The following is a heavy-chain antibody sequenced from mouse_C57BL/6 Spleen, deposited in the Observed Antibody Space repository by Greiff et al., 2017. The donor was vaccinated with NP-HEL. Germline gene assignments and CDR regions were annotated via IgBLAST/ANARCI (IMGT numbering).Heavy chain of an antibody. CDR2: INPNNGGT. CDR1: GYTFTDYY. CDR3: ARSDRAWFAY. V-gene: IGHV1-26*01. J-gene: IGHJ3*01. Sequence: EVQLQQSGPELVKPGASVKISCKASGYTFTDYYMNWVKQSHGKSLEWIGDINPNNGGTSYNQKVKGKATLTVDKSSSTAYMELRSLTSEDSAVYYCARSDRAWFAYWGQGTLVTVSA.